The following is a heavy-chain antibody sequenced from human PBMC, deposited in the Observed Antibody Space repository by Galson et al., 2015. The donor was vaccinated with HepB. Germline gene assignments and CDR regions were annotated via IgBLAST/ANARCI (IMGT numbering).Heavy chain of an antibody. D-gene: IGHD3-10*01. CDR1: GYTFTSYA. CDR2: INAGNGNT. V-gene: IGHV1-3*01. Sequence: SVKVSCKASGYTFTSYAMHWVRQAPGQRLEWMGWINAGNGNTKYSQKFQGRVTTTRDTSASTAYMELSSLRSEDTAVYYCASERNYGSGSNPVGEFDYWGQGTLVTVSS. CDR3: ASERNYGSGSNPVGEFDY. J-gene: IGHJ4*02.